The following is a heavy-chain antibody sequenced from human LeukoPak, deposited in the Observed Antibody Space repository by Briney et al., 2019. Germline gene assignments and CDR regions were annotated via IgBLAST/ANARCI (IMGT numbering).Heavy chain of an antibody. CDR2: INDSGRT. V-gene: IGHV4-34*01. CDR1: GVSFSGYY. Sequence: SETLSLTCAVNGVSFSGYYWSWIRQPPGKGLEWIGKINDSGRTNYNPSLKSRVTISVDTSKNQFSLKLSSVTAADTAVYYCARARDGYNPDGFDIWGQGTMVTVSS. D-gene: IGHD5-24*01. J-gene: IGHJ3*02. CDR3: ARARDGYNPDGFDI.